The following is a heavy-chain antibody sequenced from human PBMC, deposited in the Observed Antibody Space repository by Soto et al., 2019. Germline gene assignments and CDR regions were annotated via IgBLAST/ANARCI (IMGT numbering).Heavy chain of an antibody. D-gene: IGHD2-15*01. J-gene: IGHJ4*02. CDR1: GGSFSGYY. CDR2: INHSGST. CDR3: ARRGSHRYCSGGSCRRGKSAGAYYFDY. Sequence: QVQLQQWGAGLLKPSETLSLTCAVYGGSFSGYYWSWIRQPPGKGLEWIGEINHSGSTNYNPSLKRRVTISVDTSKNQFSLKLSSVTAADTAVYYCARRGSHRYCSGGSCRRGKSAGAYYFDYWGQGTLVTVSS. V-gene: IGHV4-34*01.